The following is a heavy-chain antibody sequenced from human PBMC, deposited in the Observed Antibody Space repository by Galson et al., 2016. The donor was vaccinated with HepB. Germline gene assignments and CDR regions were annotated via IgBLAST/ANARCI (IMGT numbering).Heavy chain of an antibody. Sequence: SVKVSCKASDNTFSKDYIHWVRQAPGQGLQWLGTIHPSGAYTTYAQRFDGRVTMTRDTATNTVYMELRALTSKDTAVYYCARTPRGWEVSPVYYYYGLDVWGQGTTVTVSS. CDR1: DNTFSKDY. CDR3: ARTPRGWEVSPVYYYYGLDV. J-gene: IGHJ6*02. CDR2: IHPSGAYT. V-gene: IGHV1-46*01. D-gene: IGHD1-26*01.